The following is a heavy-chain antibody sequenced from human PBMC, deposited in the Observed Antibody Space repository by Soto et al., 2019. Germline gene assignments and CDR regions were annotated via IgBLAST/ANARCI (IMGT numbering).Heavy chain of an antibody. CDR1: GGSFSGYY. CDR3: ARGLKEGYSYGYDY. Sequence: SETLSLTCAVYGGSFSGYYWSWIRQPPGKGLEWIGEINHSGSTNYNPSLKSRVTISVDTSKNQFSLKLSSVTAADTAVYYCARGLKEGYSYGYDYWGQGXLVTVYS. V-gene: IGHV4-34*01. D-gene: IGHD5-18*01. J-gene: IGHJ4*02. CDR2: INHSGST.